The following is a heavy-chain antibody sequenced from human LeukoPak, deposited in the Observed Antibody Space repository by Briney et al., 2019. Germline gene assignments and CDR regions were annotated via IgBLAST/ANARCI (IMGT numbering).Heavy chain of an antibody. V-gene: IGHV3-23*01. Sequence: GGILRLSCAASGFTFSSFGMSWVRQGPGKGLEWVSGISGNGRSTYYADSVKGRFTISRDNSRNTLYLQMNSLRAEDTALYYCAARSGISPYYIDYWGQGTLVTVSS. CDR3: AARSGISPYYIDY. J-gene: IGHJ4*02. D-gene: IGHD1-26*01. CDR1: GFTFSSFG. CDR2: ISGNGRST.